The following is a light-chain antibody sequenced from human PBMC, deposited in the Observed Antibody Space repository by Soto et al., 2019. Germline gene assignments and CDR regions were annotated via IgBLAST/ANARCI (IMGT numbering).Light chain of an antibody. CDR1: GSTIGSNT. V-gene: IGLV1-44*01. CDR2: SND. J-gene: IGLJ3*02. Sequence: QSVLTQPPSASGPPGQRVTISCSGSGSTIGSNTVDWYQQLPGTAPKLLIYSNDQRPLGVPDRFSFSRSGTSASLAISRLRPEDEGMYYCEVWCNNVNGPWVFGGGTKVTVL. CDR3: EVWCNNVNGPWV.